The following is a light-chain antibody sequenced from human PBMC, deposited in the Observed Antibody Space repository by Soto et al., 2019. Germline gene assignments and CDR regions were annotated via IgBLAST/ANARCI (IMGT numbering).Light chain of an antibody. CDR2: KAS. Sequence: DIQMTQSPSTLSASVGDRVTVTCRASQSIDKWLAWYQQKPGKAPKLLMYKASLLQSGIPSRFSGSGSGTEFTLTISSLQSDDVASYYCQQYSKYPWTFGQGTKEEV. CDR3: QQYSKYPWT. CDR1: QSIDKW. V-gene: IGKV1-5*03. J-gene: IGKJ1*01.